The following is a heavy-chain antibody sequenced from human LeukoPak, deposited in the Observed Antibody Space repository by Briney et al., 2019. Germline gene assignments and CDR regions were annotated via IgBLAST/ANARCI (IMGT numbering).Heavy chain of an antibody. V-gene: IGHV4-34*01. Sequence: SETLSLTCAVYGGSFSGYYWSWIRQPPGKGLEWIGEINHSGSTNYNPSLKSRVTISVDTSKNQFSLKLSSVTAADTAVYYCARVGSSRVVVAATPAPFDYWGQGTLVTVSS. CDR3: ARVGSSRVVVAATPAPFDY. J-gene: IGHJ4*02. CDR2: INHSGST. D-gene: IGHD2-15*01. CDR1: GGSFSGYY.